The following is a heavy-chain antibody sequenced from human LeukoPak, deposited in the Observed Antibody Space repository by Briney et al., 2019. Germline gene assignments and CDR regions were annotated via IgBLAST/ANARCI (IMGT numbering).Heavy chain of an antibody. V-gene: IGHV1-2*02. CDR1: GYTFTGYY. D-gene: IGHD5-18*01. Sequence: GASVKVSCKASGYTFTGYYMHWVRQAPGQGLEWMGWINPNSGGTNYAQKFQGRVTMTRDTSISTAYMELSRLRSDDTAVYYCARRRAVDTAMVFDYWGQGTLVTVSS. J-gene: IGHJ4*02. CDR2: INPNSGGT. CDR3: ARRRAVDTAMVFDY.